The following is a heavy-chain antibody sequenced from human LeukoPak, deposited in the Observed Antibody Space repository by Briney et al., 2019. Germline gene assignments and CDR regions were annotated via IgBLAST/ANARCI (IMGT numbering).Heavy chain of an antibody. V-gene: IGHV3-48*03. CDR1: GFTPSSYE. CDR3: ASYALYSSSWFFDY. Sequence: PGGSLRLSCAASGFTPSSYEVNWVRQAPGKGLEWISYISRSGTATLYADSVKGRFTISRDNAKNSLYLLMNSLGAEDTAVYYCASYALYSSSWFFDYWGQGTLVTVSS. CDR2: ISRSGTAT. J-gene: IGHJ4*02. D-gene: IGHD6-13*01.